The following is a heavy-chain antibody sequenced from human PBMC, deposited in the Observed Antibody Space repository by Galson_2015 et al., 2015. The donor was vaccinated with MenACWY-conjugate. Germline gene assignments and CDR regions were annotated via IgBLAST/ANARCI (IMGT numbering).Heavy chain of an antibody. CDR2: IKSDVVST. Sequence: SLRLSCAASGFNFNIYWMHWVRQAPGKGLMWVSHIKSDVVSTSYADSVKGRFSISRDNAKSTLYLQMNNLRAEDTAVYYCVALSGSSLGDYWGQGTLVTVSS. J-gene: IGHJ4*02. D-gene: IGHD1-26*01. CDR1: GFNFNIYW. CDR3: VALSGSSLGDY. V-gene: IGHV3-74*01.